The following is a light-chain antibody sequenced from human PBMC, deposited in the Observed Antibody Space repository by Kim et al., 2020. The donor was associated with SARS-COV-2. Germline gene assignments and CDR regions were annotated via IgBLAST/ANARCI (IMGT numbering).Light chain of an antibody. CDR2: DAS. CDR3: QQHDDLPLT. Sequence: ITNYLNWFQQKPGKAPKLLIFDASRLHSGVPSRFSGSGSGTNFILTISSLQPDDIATYYCQQHDDLPLTFGGGTKVEI. CDR1: ITNY. V-gene: IGKV1-33*01. J-gene: IGKJ4*01.